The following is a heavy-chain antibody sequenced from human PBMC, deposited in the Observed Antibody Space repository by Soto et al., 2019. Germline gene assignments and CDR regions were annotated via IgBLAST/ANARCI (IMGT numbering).Heavy chain of an antibody. CDR2: IIPLFRTA. V-gene: IGHV1-69*01. D-gene: IGHD6-13*01. CDR1: GGNFSTSA. J-gene: IGHJ5*02. CDR3: ARNGGGAAIGSGWFDP. Sequence: QVQLVQSGAEVKKPGSSVKVSCKASGGNFSTSAISWVRQAPGKGLEWMGGIIPLFRTANYAQRFQGRVTITADDSTSTGYLELSSLRSEDTAVYYCARNGGGAAIGSGWFDPWGQGTLVTVSS.